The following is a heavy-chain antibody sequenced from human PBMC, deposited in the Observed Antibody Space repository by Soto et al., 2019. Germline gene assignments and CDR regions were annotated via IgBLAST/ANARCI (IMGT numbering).Heavy chain of an antibody. CDR1: GFTFSSYG. V-gene: IGHV3-33*01. CDR3: ARDSGTLAVPYWYFDL. Sequence: GGSLRLSCAASGFTFSSYGMHWVRQAPGKELEWVAVIWYDGSNKYYADSVKGRFTISRDNSKNTLYLQMNSLRAEDTAVYYCARDSGTLAVPYWYFDLWGRGTLVTVSS. D-gene: IGHD1-7*01. J-gene: IGHJ2*01. CDR2: IWYDGSNK.